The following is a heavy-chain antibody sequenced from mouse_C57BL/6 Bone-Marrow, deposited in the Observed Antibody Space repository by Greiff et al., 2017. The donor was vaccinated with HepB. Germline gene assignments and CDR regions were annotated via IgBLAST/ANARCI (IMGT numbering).Heavy chain of an antibody. Sequence: DVQLQESGPELVKPGASVKISCKASGYSFTGYYMNWVKQSPEKSLEWIGEINPSTGGTTYNQKFKAKATLTVDKSSSTAYMQLKSLTSEDPAVYYCAYYYCSSYWYFDVWGTGTTVTVAS. J-gene: IGHJ1*03. CDR1: GYSFTGYY. D-gene: IGHD1-1*01. V-gene: IGHV1-42*01. CDR2: INPSTGGT. CDR3: AYYYCSSYWYFDV.